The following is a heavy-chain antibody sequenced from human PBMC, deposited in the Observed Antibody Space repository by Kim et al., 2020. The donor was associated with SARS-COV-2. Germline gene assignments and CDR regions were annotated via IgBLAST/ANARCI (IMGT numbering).Heavy chain of an antibody. Sequence: YSPPFQGQVTITADKSISTAYLQWSSLKASDTAMYYCARRGPVGIQLWDFWGQGTTVTVSS. CDR3: ARRGPVGIQLWDF. V-gene: IGHV5-51*01. D-gene: IGHD5-18*01. J-gene: IGHJ6*02.